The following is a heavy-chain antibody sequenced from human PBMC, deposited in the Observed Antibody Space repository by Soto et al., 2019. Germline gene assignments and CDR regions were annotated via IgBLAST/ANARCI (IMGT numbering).Heavy chain of an antibody. CDR1: GFAFDALG. CDR2: ISWNSGTI. D-gene: IGHD6-19*01. J-gene: IGHJ4*02. CDR3: AKHMAEVPVAGMGFDY. Sequence: EIQLVESGGGLVQPGRSLRLSCAASGFAFDALGMHWVRQAPGKGLEWVSGISWNSGTIGYADSVKGRFTISRDNAKNSLYLQMNSLRADDTALYYCAKHMAEVPVAGMGFDYWGQGTLVTVSS. V-gene: IGHV3-9*01.